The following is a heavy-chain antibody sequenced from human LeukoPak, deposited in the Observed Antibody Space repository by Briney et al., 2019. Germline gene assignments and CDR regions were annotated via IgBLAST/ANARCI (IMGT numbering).Heavy chain of an antibody. D-gene: IGHD5-18*01. V-gene: IGHV3-11*01. CDR2: ISSSGSTT. Sequence: GGSLRLSCAASGFTFSDYYMSWIRQAPGKGLEWVSCISSSGSTTYYADSVKGRFTISRDNAKNSLYLQMSSLRAEDTAVYYCAKDYHRYSYGLDWGQGTLVAVSS. J-gene: IGHJ4*02. CDR3: AKDYHRYSYGLD. CDR1: GFTFSDYY.